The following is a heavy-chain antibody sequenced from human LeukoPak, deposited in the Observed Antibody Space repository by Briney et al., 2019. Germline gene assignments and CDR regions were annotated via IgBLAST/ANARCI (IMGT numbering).Heavy chain of an antibody. V-gene: IGHV1-46*01. CDR2: IHPSSGST. D-gene: IGHD3-9*01. Sequence: ASVKVSCKASGYTFTSYGISWVRQAPGQGLELMGIIHPSSGSTSYAQKFQGRVTVTRDTSTSTVYMELSSLRSEDTAVYYCARWGNDILTGYSDWGQGTLVTVSS. CDR1: GYTFTSYG. J-gene: IGHJ4*02. CDR3: ARWGNDILTGYSD.